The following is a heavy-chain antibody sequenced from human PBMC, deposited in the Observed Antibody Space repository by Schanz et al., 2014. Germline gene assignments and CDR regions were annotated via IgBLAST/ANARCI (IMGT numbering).Heavy chain of an antibody. CDR2: INNSGST. Sequence: QVQLQESGPGLVKPSGTLSLTCAVSGGFISSINWWSWVRQSPGTGLEWIGEINNSGSTNYNPSLKSRVTISLDKSKSQFPLTMSAVAAADAAVYYCARDERDLPRSLFVYWGQGTLVTVSS. J-gene: IGHJ4*02. V-gene: IGHV4-4*02. CDR3: ARDERDLPRSLFVY. D-gene: IGHD2-2*01. CDR1: GGFISSINW.